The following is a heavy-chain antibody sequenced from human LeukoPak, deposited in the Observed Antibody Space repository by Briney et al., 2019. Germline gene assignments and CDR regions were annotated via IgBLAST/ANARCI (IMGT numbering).Heavy chain of an antibody. J-gene: IGHJ3*02. D-gene: IGHD3-22*01. CDR1: GGTFSSYA. Sequence: EASVKVSCKASGGTFSSYAISWVRQAPGQGLEWMGGIIPIFGTANYAQKFQGRVTITADESTSTAYMELSSLRSDDTAVYYCARVVQEYYDSSGSDAFDIWGQGTMVTVSS. CDR2: IIPIFGTA. CDR3: ARVVQEYYDSSGSDAFDI. V-gene: IGHV1-69*01.